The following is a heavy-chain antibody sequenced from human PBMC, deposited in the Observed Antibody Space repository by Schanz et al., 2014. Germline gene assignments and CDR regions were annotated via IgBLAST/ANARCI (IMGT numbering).Heavy chain of an antibody. CDR1: GYTFSSYG. J-gene: IGHJ4*02. V-gene: IGHV1-18*01. Sequence: QVQLVQSGAEVKKPGASVKVSCKASGYTFSSYGITWVRQAPGQGLEWMGWINGYNGHTLYAQKFQGRVTMTTVTSTRTSYMELTSLRIDDTAVYYCARDFSAYVGNYFDYGGQGTLVTVSS. CDR2: INGYNGHT. CDR3: ARDFSAYVGNYFDY. D-gene: IGHD5-12*01.